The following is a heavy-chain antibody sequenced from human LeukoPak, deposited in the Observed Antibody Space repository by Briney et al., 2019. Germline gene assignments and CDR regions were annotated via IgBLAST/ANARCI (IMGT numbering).Heavy chain of an antibody. V-gene: IGHV4-39*07. CDR2: IYYSGST. J-gene: IGHJ4*02. Sequence: SETLSLTCTVSGGSISSSSYYWGWIRQPPGKGLEWIGSIYYSGSTYYNPSLKSRVTISVDTSKNQFSLKLSSVTAADTAVYYCARDGVNYYDISGYDIWGRGTLVTVSS. CDR3: ARDGVNYYDISGYDI. CDR1: GGSISSSSYY. D-gene: IGHD3-22*01.